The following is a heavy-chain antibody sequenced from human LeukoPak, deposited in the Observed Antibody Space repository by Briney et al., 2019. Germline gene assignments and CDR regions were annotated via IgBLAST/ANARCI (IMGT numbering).Heavy chain of an antibody. J-gene: IGHJ5*02. CDR2: INPNSGGT. CDR1: GYTFTGYY. CDR3: ARLGENGLLTGYFYP. V-gene: IGHV1-2*02. Sequence: ASVKVSCKASGYTFTGYYMHWVRQAPGQGLEWMGWINPNSGGTNYAQKFQGRVTMTRDTSISTAYMELSRLRSDDTAVYYCARLGENGLLTGYFYPWGQGTMVTVSS. D-gene: IGHD3-9*01.